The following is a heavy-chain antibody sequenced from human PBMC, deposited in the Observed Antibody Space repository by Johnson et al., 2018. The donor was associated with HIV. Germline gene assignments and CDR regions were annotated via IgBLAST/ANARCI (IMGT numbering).Heavy chain of an antibody. J-gene: IGHJ3*02. D-gene: IGHD4-23*01. CDR3: AKSPAKDHGGNSGAFDI. Sequence: VQVVESGGGVVRPGGSLRLSCAASGFTFDDYSMSWVRQAPGKGLEWVSGITWNGGSTGYADSVKGRFTISRDNSKNTLYLQMNSLRAEDTAVYYCAKSPAKDHGGNSGAFDIWGQGTMVTVSS. CDR2: ITWNGGST. V-gene: IGHV3-20*04. CDR1: GFTFDDYS.